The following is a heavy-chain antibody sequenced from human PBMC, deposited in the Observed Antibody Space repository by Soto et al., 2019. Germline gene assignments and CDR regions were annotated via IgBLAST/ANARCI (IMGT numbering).Heavy chain of an antibody. CDR3: ARYCRGGSCPSSGFGP. Sequence: QVQLQESGPGLVKPSQTLSLTCTVSGGSISSGGYYWSWIRQHPGKGLEWIGYIYYSGSTYYNPSLKSRVTISVDTSKNQCSVKLSSVTAADTAVYYCARYCRGGSCPSSGFGPWGQGTLVTVSS. D-gene: IGHD2-15*01. CDR1: GGSISSGGYY. J-gene: IGHJ5*02. CDR2: IYYSGST. V-gene: IGHV4-31*03.